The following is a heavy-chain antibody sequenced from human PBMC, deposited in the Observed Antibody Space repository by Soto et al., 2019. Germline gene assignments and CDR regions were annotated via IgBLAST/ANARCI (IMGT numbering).Heavy chain of an antibody. CDR2: IVVGSGNT. Sequence: SVKVSCKASGYTLTTYVMHWVRQAPGQRLEWIGWIVVGSGNTNYAQKFQERVTITRDMSTSTAYMQLSSLRSEDTAVYYCAAVPYYYDSSAYYFDYWGQGTLVTVSS. D-gene: IGHD3-22*01. CDR1: GYTLTTYV. CDR3: AAVPYYYDSSAYYFDY. V-gene: IGHV1-58*02. J-gene: IGHJ4*02.